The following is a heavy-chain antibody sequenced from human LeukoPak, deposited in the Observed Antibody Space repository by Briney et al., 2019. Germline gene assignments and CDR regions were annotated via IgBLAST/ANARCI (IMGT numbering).Heavy chain of an antibody. V-gene: IGHV3-21*01. CDR2: ISSSGTYI. D-gene: IGHD1-26*01. CDR3: VRDRGSYRPIDY. Sequence: GGSLRLSCAASGFTVSSNYMTWVRQAPGKGLEWVSSISSSGTYIYYRDSVKGRFTISRDNAENSLYLEMNGLRVEDTAIYYCVRDRGSYRPIDYWGQGTLVTVSS. CDR1: GFTVSSNY. J-gene: IGHJ4*02.